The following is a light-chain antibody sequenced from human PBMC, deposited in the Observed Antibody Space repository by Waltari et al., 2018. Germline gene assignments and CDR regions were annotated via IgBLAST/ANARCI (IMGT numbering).Light chain of an antibody. CDR1: QSISGY. Sequence: DIQMTQSPSSLSASVGDRVTITCRASQSISGYLNWYQRKPGKAPKLLIYAASSVQSGVPSRFSGSGSETDFTLTISRLQPEDFATYYCKQSYSTPWTFGQETKVEIK. CDR2: AAS. J-gene: IGKJ1*01. CDR3: KQSYSTPWT. V-gene: IGKV1-39*01.